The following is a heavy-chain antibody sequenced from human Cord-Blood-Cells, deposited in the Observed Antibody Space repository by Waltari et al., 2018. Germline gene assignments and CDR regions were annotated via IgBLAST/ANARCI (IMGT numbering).Heavy chain of an antibody. CDR2: IYHSGST. D-gene: IGHD3-22*01. CDR1: GYSISSGYY. V-gene: IGHV4-38-2*01. Sequence: QVQLQESGPGLMKPSETLSLTCAVSGYSISSGYYWGWIRQPPGKGLEWIGGIYHSGSTYYNPARKSRVTISVDTSKTQFSLKLSSVTAADTAVYYCASGRDSWYFDLWGRGTLVTVSS. CDR3: ASGRDSWYFDL. J-gene: IGHJ2*01.